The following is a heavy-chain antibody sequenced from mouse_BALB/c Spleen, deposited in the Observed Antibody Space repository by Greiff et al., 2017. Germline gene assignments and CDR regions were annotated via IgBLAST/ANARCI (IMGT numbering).Heavy chain of an antibody. V-gene: IGHV1-9*01. CDR3: AKGGYYYGSSYEYYAMDY. CDR1: GYTFSSYW. Sequence: VQLQQSGAELMKPGASVKISCKATGYTFSSYWIEWVKQRPGHGLEWIGEILPGSGSTNYNEKFKGKATFTADTSSNTAYMQLSSLTSEDSAVYYCAKGGYYYGSSYEYYAMDYWGQGTSVTVSS. J-gene: IGHJ4*01. D-gene: IGHD1-1*01. CDR2: ILPGSGST.